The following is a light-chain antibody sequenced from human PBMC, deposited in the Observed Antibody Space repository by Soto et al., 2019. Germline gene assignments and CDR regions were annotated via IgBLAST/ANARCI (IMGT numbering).Light chain of an antibody. V-gene: IGLV2-14*01. Sequence: QSALTQPASVSGSPGQSITISCPGTSSEVGGYNYVSWYQQHPGKAPKLMIYDVSNRPSGDSNRFSGSKSGNTASLTISGLQAEDAADCYCSSYTSSSTLVGFGGGTKRTVL. CDR1: SSEVGGYNY. J-gene: IGLJ2*01. CDR2: DVS. CDR3: SSYTSSSTLVG.